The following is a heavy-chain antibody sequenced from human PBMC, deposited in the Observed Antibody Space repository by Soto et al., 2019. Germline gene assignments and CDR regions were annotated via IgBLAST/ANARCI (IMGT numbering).Heavy chain of an antibody. D-gene: IGHD5-18*01. CDR2: INHSGSY. V-gene: IGHV4-34*01. CDR1: GGSFIGYY. J-gene: IGHJ4*02. Sequence: QVQLQQWGAGLLQPSETLSLTCAVYGGSFIGYYWSLIRDPPGKGLEWIGKINHSGSYNYNPSLKSRVTISVHTSKNQFSLKLSSVTAADTAVYYCERGGGYSYGLDYWGQGTLVTVSS. CDR3: ERGGGYSYGLDY.